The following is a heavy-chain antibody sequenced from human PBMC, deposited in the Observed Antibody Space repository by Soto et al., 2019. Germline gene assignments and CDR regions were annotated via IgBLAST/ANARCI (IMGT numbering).Heavy chain of an antibody. D-gene: IGHD6-13*01. J-gene: IGHJ6*02. V-gene: IGHV1-2*04. Sequence: ASVKVSCKASGYTFTGYYMHWVRQAPGQGLEWMGWINPNSGGTNYAQKFQGWVTMTRDTSISTAYMELSRLRSDDTAVYYCARASSSWAHYGMDVWGQGTTVTVSS. CDR3: ARASSSWAHYGMDV. CDR2: INPNSGGT. CDR1: GYTFTGYY.